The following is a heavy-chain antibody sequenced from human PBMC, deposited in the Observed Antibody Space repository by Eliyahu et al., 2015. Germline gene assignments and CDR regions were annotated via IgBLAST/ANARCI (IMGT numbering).Heavy chain of an antibody. V-gene: IGHV4-30-4*01. CDR2: IYYSGST. Sequence: QVQLQESGPGLVKPSQTLSLTCTVSGGPIXSGDYYWSWIRQPPGKGLEWIGYIYYSGSTYYNPSLKSRVTISVDTSKNQFSLKLSSVTAADTAVYYCARGFTTYYYDSSGSPDAFDIWGQGTMVTVSS. J-gene: IGHJ3*02. D-gene: IGHD3-22*01. CDR1: GGPIXSGDYY. CDR3: ARGFTTYYYDSSGSPDAFDI.